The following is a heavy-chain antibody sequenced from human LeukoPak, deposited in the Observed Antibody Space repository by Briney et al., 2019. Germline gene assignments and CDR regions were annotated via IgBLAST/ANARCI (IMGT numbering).Heavy chain of an antibody. J-gene: IGHJ4*02. V-gene: IGHV4-31*03. CDR3: ARTRKQLGASFDY. Sequence: SETLSLTCTVSGGSISSGDYYWSWFRQHPGKGLEGIGYICYSGTTYYNPSLKRRVTISVDTSKNPFSLKLSSVTAADTAVYYCARTRKQLGASFDYWGQGTLVTVSS. D-gene: IGHD6-6*01. CDR2: ICYSGTT. CDR1: GGSISSGDYY.